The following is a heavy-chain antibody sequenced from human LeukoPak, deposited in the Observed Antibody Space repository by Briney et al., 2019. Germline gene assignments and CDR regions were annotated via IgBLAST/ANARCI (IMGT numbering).Heavy chain of an antibody. D-gene: IGHD6-13*01. J-gene: IGHJ4*02. V-gene: IGHV3-53*01. CDR1: GFTVSSNY. CDR2: IYSGGST. CDR3: ARLGGYSSSWYGYYFDY. Sequence: GGSLRLSCAASGFTVSSNYMSWVRQAPGKGLEWVSVIYSGGSTYYADSVKGRFTISRDNSKNTLYLQMNSLRAEDTAVYYCARLGGYSSSWYGYYFDYWGQGTLVTVSS.